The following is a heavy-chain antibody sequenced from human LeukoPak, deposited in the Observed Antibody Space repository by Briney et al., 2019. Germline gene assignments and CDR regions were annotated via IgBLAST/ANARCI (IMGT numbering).Heavy chain of an antibody. D-gene: IGHD6-19*01. Sequence: PSETLSLTCTVSGGSISSSSYYWGWIRQPPGKGLEWLGSIYYSGSTYYNPSLKSRVTISVDTSKNQFSLKLSSVTAADTAVYYCARQGIAVADAEYFQHWGQGTLVTVSS. J-gene: IGHJ1*01. CDR3: ARQGIAVADAEYFQH. CDR1: GGSISSSSYY. V-gene: IGHV4-39*01. CDR2: IYYSGST.